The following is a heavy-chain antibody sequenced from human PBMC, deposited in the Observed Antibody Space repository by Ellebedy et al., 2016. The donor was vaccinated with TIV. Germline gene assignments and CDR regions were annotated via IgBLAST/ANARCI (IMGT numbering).Heavy chain of an antibody. Sequence: GESLKISCAASGFTFSSYSMNWVRQASGKGLEWVGRIRSKADNYATAYAASVKGRFTISRDDSKNTAYLQMNSLKTEDTAVYYCTRLENGMDVWGQGTTVTVSS. CDR3: TRLENGMDV. CDR1: GFTFSSYS. CDR2: IRSKADNYAT. J-gene: IGHJ6*02. V-gene: IGHV3-73*01.